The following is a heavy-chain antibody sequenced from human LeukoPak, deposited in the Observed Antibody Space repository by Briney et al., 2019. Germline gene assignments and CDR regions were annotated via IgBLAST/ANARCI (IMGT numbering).Heavy chain of an antibody. J-gene: IGHJ4*02. CDR3: ARQIMAGSSGWYGPNYFDY. Sequence: SETLSLTCTVSGGSISSSSYYWGWIRQPPGRGLEWIGSIYYSGSTYYNPSLKSRVTISVDTSKNQFSLKLSSVTAADTAVYYCARQIMAGSSGWYGPNYFDYWGQGTLVTVSS. V-gene: IGHV4-39*01. CDR2: IYYSGST. D-gene: IGHD6-19*01. CDR1: GGSISSSSYY.